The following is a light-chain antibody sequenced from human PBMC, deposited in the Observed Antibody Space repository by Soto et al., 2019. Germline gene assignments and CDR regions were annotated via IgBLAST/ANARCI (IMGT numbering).Light chain of an antibody. CDR2: GAS. Sequence: EIVMTQSPPTLSVSPGERSTLSCRASQSISSHLAWFPQKHGQAPMLLVYGASTRATGVPARFSGSGYVRNSTLTISSLQTEDFAVYYRQQCSYGPRAFGGGTKVEIK. CDR1: QSISSH. V-gene: IGKV3-15*01. CDR3: QQCSYGPRA. J-gene: IGKJ4*01.